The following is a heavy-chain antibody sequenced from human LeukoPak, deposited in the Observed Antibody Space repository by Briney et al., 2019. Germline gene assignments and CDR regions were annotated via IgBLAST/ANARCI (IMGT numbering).Heavy chain of an antibody. Sequence: PSETLSLTCTVSGGSISSSSYYWGWIRQPPGKGLEWIGSIYYSGSTYYNPSLKSRVTISVDTSKNQFSLKLSSVTAADTAVYYCARVPSFGAGTSFDYWGQGTLVTVSS. J-gene: IGHJ4*02. CDR3: ARVPSFGAGTSFDY. V-gene: IGHV4-39*07. D-gene: IGHD6-19*01. CDR1: GGSISSSSYY. CDR2: IYYSGST.